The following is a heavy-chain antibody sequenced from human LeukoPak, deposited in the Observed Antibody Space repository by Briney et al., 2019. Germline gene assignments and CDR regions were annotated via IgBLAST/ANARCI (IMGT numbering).Heavy chain of an antibody. J-gene: IGHJ4*02. D-gene: IGHD2-8*02. Sequence: GSLRLSCAASGFTFSSYAMHWVRQTRGKGLEWIGEINHSGSTTYNPSLKSRVTISVDTSKNQFSLKLSSVTAADTALYYCARVYWSHPAKYYFDYWGQGTLVTVSS. CDR1: GFTFSSYA. V-gene: IGHV4-34*01. CDR3: ARVYWSHPAKYYFDY. CDR2: INHSGST.